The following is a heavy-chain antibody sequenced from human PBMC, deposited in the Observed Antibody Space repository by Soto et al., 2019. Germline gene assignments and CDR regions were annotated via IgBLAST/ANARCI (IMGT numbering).Heavy chain of an antibody. CDR3: ARYDSSGYYWPYYYYGMDV. CDR2: ISSSGSYI. Sequence: GGSLRLSFAASGFTFSSYSMNWVRQAPGKGLVWVSSISSSGSYIYYADSVKGRFTISRDNAKNSLYLQMNSLRAEDTAVYYCARYDSSGYYWPYYYYGMDVWGQGTTVTVSS. CDR1: GFTFSSYS. D-gene: IGHD3-22*01. J-gene: IGHJ6*02. V-gene: IGHV3-21*01.